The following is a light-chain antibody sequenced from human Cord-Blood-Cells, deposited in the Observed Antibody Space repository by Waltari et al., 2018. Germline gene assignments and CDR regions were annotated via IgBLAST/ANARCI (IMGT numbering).Light chain of an antibody. CDR2: WAS. Sequence: DIVMTQSPDSLAVSLGERDTINCKSSQSVLYSSNNKNYLAWYQQKPGHPPKLLIYWASTRESGVPDRFSGSGSGTDFTLTISSLQAEDVAVYYCQQYYSTPWTFGQGTKVEIK. J-gene: IGKJ1*01. CDR1: QSVLYSSNNKNY. CDR3: QQYYSTPWT. V-gene: IGKV4-1*01.